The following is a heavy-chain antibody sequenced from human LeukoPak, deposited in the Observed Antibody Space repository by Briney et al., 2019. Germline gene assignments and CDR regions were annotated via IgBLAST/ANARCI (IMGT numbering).Heavy chain of an antibody. CDR2: ISSSGSTI. D-gene: IGHD3-10*01. CDR3: ARSMVRGVMPVDY. Sequence: PGGSLRLSCAASGFTFSSYEMNWVHQAPGKGLEWGSYISSSGSTIYYAGSVKGRFTISRDNAKNSLYLQMNSLRAEDTAVYYCARSMVRGVMPVDYWGQGTLVTVSS. CDR1: GFTFSSYE. V-gene: IGHV3-48*03. J-gene: IGHJ4*02.